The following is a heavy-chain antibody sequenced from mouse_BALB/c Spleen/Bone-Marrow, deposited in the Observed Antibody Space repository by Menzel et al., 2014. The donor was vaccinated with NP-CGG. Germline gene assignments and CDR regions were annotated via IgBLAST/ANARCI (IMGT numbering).Heavy chain of an antibody. Sequence: EVQLQQSGGGLVQPGGSLKLSCAASGSDFSRYWMSWVRQAPGKGLEWIGEINPDSSTINYTPSLKDKFIISRDNAKNTLYLQVSKVRSEDTALYYCARLGYYGGFAYWGQGTLVTVSA. V-gene: IGHV4-1*02. CDR1: GSDFSRYW. CDR2: INPDSSTI. J-gene: IGHJ3*01. D-gene: IGHD2-3*01. CDR3: ARLGYYGGFAY.